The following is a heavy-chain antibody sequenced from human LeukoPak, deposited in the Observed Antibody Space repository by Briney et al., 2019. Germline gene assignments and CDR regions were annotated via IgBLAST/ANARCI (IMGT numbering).Heavy chain of an antibody. Sequence: GASVKVSCKASGYTFTGYYMHWVRQAPGQGLEWMGWINPNSGGTNYAQKFQGRVTMTRDTSISTAYMELSRLRSDDTAVYYCAAIHYYDSSGFDYWGQGTLVTVSS. CDR1: GYTFTGYY. J-gene: IGHJ4*02. CDR3: AAIHYYDSSGFDY. D-gene: IGHD3-22*01. V-gene: IGHV1-2*02. CDR2: INPNSGGT.